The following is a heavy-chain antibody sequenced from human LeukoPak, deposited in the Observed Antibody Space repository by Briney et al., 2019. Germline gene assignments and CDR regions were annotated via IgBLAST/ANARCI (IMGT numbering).Heavy chain of an antibody. V-gene: IGHV4-39*01. CDR2: IYVRGSN. J-gene: IGHJ1*01. D-gene: IGHD4-17*01. CDR3: ARHYGDYVGQYFQH. CDR1: GGSISGSNYY. Sequence: PSETLSLTCIVSGGSISGSNYYWGWIRQPPGKGLEWIASIYVRGSNYSNPSLKSRVAISVDTSKTQFSLRLSSVTAADTAVYYCARHYGDYVGQYFQHWGQGTLVTVSS.